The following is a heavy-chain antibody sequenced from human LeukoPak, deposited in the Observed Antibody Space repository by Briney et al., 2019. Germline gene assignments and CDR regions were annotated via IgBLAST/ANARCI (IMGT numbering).Heavy chain of an antibody. D-gene: IGHD4-11*01. J-gene: IGHJ4*02. Sequence: SETLSLTCAVYGGSFRGYSWSWIRQPPGKGLEWIGEINHSGRTRFNPSLKSRVTISLDTSKKQFPLKLSSVTAADTAVYYCARLSTVTTSFDYWGQGTLVTVSS. CDR1: GGSFRGYS. CDR2: INHSGRT. CDR3: ARLSTVTTSFDY. V-gene: IGHV4-34*01.